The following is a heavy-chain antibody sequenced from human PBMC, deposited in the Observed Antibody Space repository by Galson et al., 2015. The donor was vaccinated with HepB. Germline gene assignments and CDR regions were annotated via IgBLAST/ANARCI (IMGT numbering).Heavy chain of an antibody. CDR1: GYTFTSYA. V-gene: IGHV1-3*01. CDR2: INAGNGNT. CDR3: ARELIVVVPAALDY. D-gene: IGHD2-2*01. Sequence: SVKVSCKASGYTFTSYAMHWVRQAPGQRLEWMGWINAGNGNTKYSQKFQGRVTITRDTSASTAYMELSSLRSEDTAVYYCARELIVVVPAALDYWGQGTLVTVSS. J-gene: IGHJ4*02.